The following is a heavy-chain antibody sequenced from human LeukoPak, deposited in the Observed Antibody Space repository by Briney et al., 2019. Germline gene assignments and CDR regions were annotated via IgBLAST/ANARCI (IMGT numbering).Heavy chain of an antibody. CDR2: ISSTGGST. Sequence: GGSLRLSCAGSGFTFSSYAMSWVRQAPGKGLEWVSVISSTGGSTFYADSVKGRFTISRDNSKSTMFLQMNSLRAEDTAVYYCARDYVDIVATTHFDYWGQGTLVTVSS. CDR3: ARDYVDIVATTHFDY. D-gene: IGHD5-12*01. CDR1: GFTFSSYA. V-gene: IGHV3-23*01. J-gene: IGHJ4*02.